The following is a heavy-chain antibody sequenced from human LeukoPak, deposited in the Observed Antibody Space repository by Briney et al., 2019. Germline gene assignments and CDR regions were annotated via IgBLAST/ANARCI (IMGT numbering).Heavy chain of an antibody. CDR1: GGTFSSYA. Sequence: GASVKVSCKASGGTFSSYAISWVRQAPGQGLEWMGGIIPIFGTANYAQKFQGRVTITADKSTSTAYMELSSLRSEDTAVYYCARDRMAPITMVRGVLSPYFDYWGQGTLVTVSS. CDR2: IIPIFGTA. CDR3: ARDRMAPITMVRGVLSPYFDY. J-gene: IGHJ4*02. D-gene: IGHD3-10*01. V-gene: IGHV1-69*06.